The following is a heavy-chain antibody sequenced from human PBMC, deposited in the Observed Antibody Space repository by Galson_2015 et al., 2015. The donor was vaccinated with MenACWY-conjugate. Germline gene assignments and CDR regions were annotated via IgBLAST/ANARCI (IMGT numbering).Heavy chain of an antibody. CDR3: ARYSSGYHYLDY. D-gene: IGHD3-22*01. Sequence: PALVKPTQTLTLACTFSGFSLSTSGMCVSWIRQPPGKALEWLARIDWDDDEFYTPSLKTRLTISKDTSKKQVVLTMTNMDPVDTATHYCARYSSGYHYLDYWGQGSLVTVSS. CDR2: IDWDDDE. V-gene: IGHV2-70*17. J-gene: IGHJ4*02. CDR1: GFSLSTSGMC.